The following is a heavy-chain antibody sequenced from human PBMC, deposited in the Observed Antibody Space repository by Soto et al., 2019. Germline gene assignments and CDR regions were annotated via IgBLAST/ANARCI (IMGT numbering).Heavy chain of an antibody. V-gene: IGHV4-39*01. CDR2: IYYSGSS. CDR3: VRVISSSSSLGLPYYYYGMDV. J-gene: IGHJ6*02. D-gene: IGHD6-6*01. CDR1: GDSISSRSYY. Sequence: SETLSLTCTVSGDSISSRSYYWGWIRQPPGKGLEWIGSIYYSGSSYYNPSLNSRVTLSVDTSKSQFSLKLSSVTAADTAMYYCVRVISSSSSLGLPYYYYGMDVWGQGTTVTVSS.